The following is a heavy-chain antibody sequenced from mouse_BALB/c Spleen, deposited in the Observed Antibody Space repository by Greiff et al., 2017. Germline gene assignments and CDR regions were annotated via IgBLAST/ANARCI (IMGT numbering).Heavy chain of an antibody. CDR3: ARSTTVVPCDY. CDR1: GFTFSSFG. J-gene: IGHJ2*01. Sequence: DVKLVESGGGLVQPGGSRKLSCAASGFTFSSFGMHWVRQAPEKGLEWVAYISSGSSTIYYADTVKGRCTISRDNPKNTLFLQMTSLRSEDTAMYYCARSTTVVPCDYWGQGTTLTVSS. V-gene: IGHV5-17*02. D-gene: IGHD1-1*01. CDR2: ISSGSSTI.